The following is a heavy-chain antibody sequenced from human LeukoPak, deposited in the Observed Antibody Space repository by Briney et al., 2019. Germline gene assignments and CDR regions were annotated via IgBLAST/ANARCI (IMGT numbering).Heavy chain of an antibody. CDR1: GFTFSSYA. J-gene: IGHJ4*02. CDR3: LKEDIENYYRGGGY. Sequence: GGSLRLSCSASGFTFSSYAMHWARQAPGKGLEYVSAISSIGGSTYYADSVKGRFTISRDNSKNTLYLQMSALRAEDTAVYYCLKEDIENYYRGGGYWGQGTLVTVSS. V-gene: IGHV3-64D*06. CDR2: ISSIGGST. D-gene: IGHD1-26*01.